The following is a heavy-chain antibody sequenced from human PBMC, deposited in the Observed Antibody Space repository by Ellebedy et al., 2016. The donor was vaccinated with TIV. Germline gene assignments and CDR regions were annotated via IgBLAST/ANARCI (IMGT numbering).Heavy chain of an antibody. CDR3: AKLGGVAYCGGDCYSDYYGMDV. J-gene: IGHJ6*02. Sequence: GESLKISXAASGFTFSSYAMSWVRQAPGKGLEWVSAISGSGGSTYYADSVKGRFTISRDNSKNTLYLQMNSLRAEGTAVYYCAKLGGVAYCGGDCYSDYYGMDVWGQGTTVTVSS. CDR1: GFTFSSYA. V-gene: IGHV3-23*01. D-gene: IGHD2-21*02. CDR2: ISGSGGST.